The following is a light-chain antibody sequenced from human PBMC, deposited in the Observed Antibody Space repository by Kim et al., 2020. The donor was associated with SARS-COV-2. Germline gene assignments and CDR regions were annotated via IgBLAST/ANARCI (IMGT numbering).Light chain of an antibody. V-gene: IGKV3-15*01. CDR1: QSVTSH. CDR3: QQYNRWPPYI. J-gene: IGKJ2*01. Sequence: VSPGDRATLSCRARQSVTSHLAWYQPRPGQAPKLLIYGASIRATGIPDRFSGSGSGTEFTLTISSLQPEDFALYYCQQYNRWPPYIFGQGTKLEI. CDR2: GAS.